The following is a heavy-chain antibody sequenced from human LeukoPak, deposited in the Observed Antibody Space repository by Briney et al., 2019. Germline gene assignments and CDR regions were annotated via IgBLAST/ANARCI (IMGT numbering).Heavy chain of an antibody. CDR3: ARSSAYYNEADI. CDR2: INPSGGST. CDR1: GYTFTSYY. J-gene: IGHJ3*02. Sequence: ASVKVSCKTSGYTFTSYYIHWVRQAPGQGLEWLGIINPSGGSTTYAQKFQGRVTMTTDTSTSTVYMELTTLRSDDTAVYYCARSSAYYNEADIWGQGTMVTVSS. D-gene: IGHD3-9*01. V-gene: IGHV1-46*01.